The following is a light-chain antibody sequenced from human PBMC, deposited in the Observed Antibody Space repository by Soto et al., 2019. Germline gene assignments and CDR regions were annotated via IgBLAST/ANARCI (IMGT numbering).Light chain of an antibody. CDR3: HQYGYSPHT. CDR2: GAS. V-gene: IGKV3-20*01. Sequence: EIVLTQSPGTLSLSPGERATLSCRASRSVSSRYLAWYQQKPGQAPRLLIYGASSRATGIPDRFSGSGSGTDFTLTITGLEPEDFAVYHCHQYGYSPHTFGQGTKLEIK. CDR1: RSVSSRY. J-gene: IGKJ2*01.